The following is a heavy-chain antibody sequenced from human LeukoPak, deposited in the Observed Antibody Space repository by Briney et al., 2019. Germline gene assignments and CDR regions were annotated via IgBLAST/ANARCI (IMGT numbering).Heavy chain of an antibody. D-gene: IGHD1-26*01. CDR3: AKKFSVFGSWDDY. J-gene: IGHJ4*02. V-gene: IGHV1-46*01. CDR1: GYTFTSYG. CDR2: INPSGGST. Sequence: ASVKVSCKASGYTFTSYGISWVRQAPGQGLEWMGIINPSGGSTSYAQKFQGRVAMTRDTSTSTVYMELSSLRSEDTAVYYCAKKFSVFGSWDDYWGQGTLVTVSS.